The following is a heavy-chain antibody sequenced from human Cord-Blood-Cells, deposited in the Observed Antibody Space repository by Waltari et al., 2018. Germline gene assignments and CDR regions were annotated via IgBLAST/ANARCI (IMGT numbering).Heavy chain of an antibody. CDR3: ATYAWNYFF. Sequence: QGQLVQSRAEVKKPGASAKVSYKVSSSTLTDLCINWVRQAPGKGLEWMGGFDPEDGETIYAQKFQGRVTRTEDTSTDTAYMELSSLRSEDTAVYYWATYAWNYFFWGQGTMVTVSS. V-gene: IGHV1-24*01. CDR1: SSTLTDLC. D-gene: IGHD1-7*01. CDR2: FDPEDGET. J-gene: IGHJ3*01.